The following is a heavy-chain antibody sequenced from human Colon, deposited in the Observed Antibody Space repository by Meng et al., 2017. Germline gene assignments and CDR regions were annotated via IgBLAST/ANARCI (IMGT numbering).Heavy chain of an antibody. J-gene: IGHJ5*01. D-gene: IGHD2-21*01. V-gene: IGHV3-30*04. CDR1: GSDFRELG. CDR2: VTYDGTKQ. CDR3: AKEWSSSYAYYDA. Sequence: VTLVQSGGGVVQPGTSLRLSLSASGSDFRELGLHWVRQAPGKGLEWVAAVTYDGTKQYYADSVKGRFIISRDNSDNTLYLQMGSLKPDDTAIYYCAKEWSSSYAYYDAWGQGTLVTVSS.